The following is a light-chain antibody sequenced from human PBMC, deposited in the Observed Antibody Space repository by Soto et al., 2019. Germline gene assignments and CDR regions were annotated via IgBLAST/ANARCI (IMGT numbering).Light chain of an antibody. V-gene: IGLV2-14*01. J-gene: IGLJ1*01. CDR2: EVS. Sequence: QSALTQPASVSGSPGQSITISCTGTSNDVGGSTYVSWYQQLPGKAPEVIIFEVSNRPSGVSGRFSGSKSGNTASLTISGLLAEDEADYYCSSYTSTTTPYVFGPGTKLTVL. CDR3: SSYTSTTTPYV. CDR1: SNDVGGSTY.